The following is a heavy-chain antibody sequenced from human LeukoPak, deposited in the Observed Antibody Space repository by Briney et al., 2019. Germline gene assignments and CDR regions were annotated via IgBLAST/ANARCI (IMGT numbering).Heavy chain of an antibody. CDR2: INHSGST. J-gene: IGHJ4*02. D-gene: IGHD6-13*01. Sequence: PSETLSLTCAVYGGSFSGYYWSWIRQPPGKGLEWIGEINHSGSTNYNPSLKTRVTISLDKSKNHFSLKLNSVTAADTAVYYCARAPGLSSSWYADFWGQGTLVTVSS. CDR3: ARAPGLSSSWYADF. CDR1: GGSFSGYY. V-gene: IGHV4-34*01.